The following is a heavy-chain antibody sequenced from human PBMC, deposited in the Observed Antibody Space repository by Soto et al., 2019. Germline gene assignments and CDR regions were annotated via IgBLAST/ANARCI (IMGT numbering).Heavy chain of an antibody. CDR1: GYSSSNYY. CDR2: VNPNGAST. CDR3: ASVTTIWSN. V-gene: IGHV1-46*04. J-gene: IGHJ4*02. D-gene: IGHD2-21*02. Sequence: QIQVVQSGAEVKEPGASVKVSCMASGYSSSNYYTHWVRQAPGQGLEWMGIVNPNGASTNYAQRLQGGVTLTRDTSTNTDYMELSRLTSDDTAVYFCASVTTIWSNWGQGTLVTVSS.